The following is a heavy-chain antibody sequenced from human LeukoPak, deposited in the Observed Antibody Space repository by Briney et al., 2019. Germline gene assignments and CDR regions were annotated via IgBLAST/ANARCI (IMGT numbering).Heavy chain of an antibody. CDR2: ISGSGGST. D-gene: IGHD3-16*01. CDR3: AKVGPGGSFYFDY. J-gene: IGHJ4*02. Sequence: QPGGSLRLSCAASGFIFSSYAMSWVRQPPGKGLEWVSAISGSGGSTYYADSVKGRFTISRDNSKNTLYLQMNSLRAEDTAVYYCAKVGPGGSFYFDYWGQGTLVTVSS. V-gene: IGHV3-23*01. CDR1: GFIFSSYA.